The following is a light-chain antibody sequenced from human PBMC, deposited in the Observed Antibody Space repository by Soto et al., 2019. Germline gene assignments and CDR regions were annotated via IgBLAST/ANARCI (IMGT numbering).Light chain of an antibody. J-gene: IGKJ1*01. Sequence: EIVLTQSPGTLSLSPGERATLSCRASQSVSSSYLAWYQQKPGQAPRLLIYGASSRATGIPDRFSGSGSGTAFTLTISRLGPEDFAVYYCQQYGSSPTFGQGTKVEIK. CDR3: QQYGSSPT. V-gene: IGKV3-20*01. CDR2: GAS. CDR1: QSVSSSY.